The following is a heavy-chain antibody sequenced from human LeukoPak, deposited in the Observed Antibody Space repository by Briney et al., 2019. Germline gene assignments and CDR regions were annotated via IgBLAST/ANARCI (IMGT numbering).Heavy chain of an antibody. CDR1: GYTFTSYY. Sequence: ASVKVSCKASGYTFTSYYMHWVRQATGQGLEWMGIINPSGGSTSYAQKFQGRVTMTRDTSTSTVYMELSSLRSEDTAVYYCARDLGITMVRGVPDYYMDVWGKGTTVTVSS. CDR3: ARDLGITMVRGVPDYYMDV. CDR2: INPSGGST. J-gene: IGHJ6*03. V-gene: IGHV1-46*01. D-gene: IGHD3-10*01.